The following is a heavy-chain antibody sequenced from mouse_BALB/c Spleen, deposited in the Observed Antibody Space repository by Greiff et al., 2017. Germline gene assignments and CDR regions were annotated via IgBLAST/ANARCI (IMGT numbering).Heavy chain of an antibody. CDR3: ARNWLIHYYGYWYFDV. CDR2: IWSGGST. J-gene: IGHJ1*01. V-gene: IGHV2-2*02. CDR1: GFSLTSYG. D-gene: IGHD1-2*01. Sequence: QVQLQQSGPGLVQPSQSLSITCTVSGFSLTSYGVHWVRQSPGKGLEWLGVIWSGGSTDYNAAFISRLSISKDNSKSQVFFKMNSLQANDTAIYYCARNWLIHYYGYWYFDVWGAGTTVTVSS.